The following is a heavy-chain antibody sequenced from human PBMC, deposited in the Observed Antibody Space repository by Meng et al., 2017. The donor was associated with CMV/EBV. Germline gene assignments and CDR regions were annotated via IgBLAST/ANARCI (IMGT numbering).Heavy chain of an antibody. D-gene: IGHD5-24*01. V-gene: IGHV1-69*05. CDR2: IIPIFGTA. J-gene: IGHJ6*02. CDR1: GGTFSSYA. CDR3: AREIRRWLQLYYYYYGMDV. Sequence: SVKVSCKASGGTFSSYAISWVRQAPGQGLEWMGGIIPIFGTANYAQKFQGRVTITTDESTSTAHMELSSLRSEDTAVYYCAREIRRWLQLYYYYYGMDVWGQGTTVTVSS.